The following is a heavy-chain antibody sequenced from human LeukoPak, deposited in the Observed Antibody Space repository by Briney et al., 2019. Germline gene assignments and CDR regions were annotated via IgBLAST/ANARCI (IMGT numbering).Heavy chain of an antibody. CDR2: IYYSGST. Sequence: SETLSLTCTVSGGSVSSGSYYWSWIRQPPGKGLEWIGYIYYSGSTNYNSSLKGRVTISVDTSKNQFSLKLSSVTAADTAVYYCARDWGVGYDFWSGYYHYYYGMDVWGQGTTVTVSS. V-gene: IGHV4-61*01. CDR1: GGSVSSGSYY. CDR3: ARDWGVGYDFWSGYYHYYYGMDV. J-gene: IGHJ6*02. D-gene: IGHD3-3*01.